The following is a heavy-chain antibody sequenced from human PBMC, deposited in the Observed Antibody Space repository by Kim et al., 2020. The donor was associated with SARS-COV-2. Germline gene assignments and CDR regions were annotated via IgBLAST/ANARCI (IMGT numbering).Heavy chain of an antibody. J-gene: IGHJ4*02. D-gene: IGHD2-2*01. CDR3: ARARRYCSSTSCYEADY. CDR2: INAGDGNT. V-gene: IGHV1-3*01. CDR1: GYTFTTYA. Sequence: ASVKVSCKASGYTFTTYAMHWVRQAPGQRLEWMGWINAGDGNTKYSQKFQGRVTITRDTSASTAYMELISLRSEDTAVYYCARARRYCSSTSCYEADYWGQRTLVTVSS.